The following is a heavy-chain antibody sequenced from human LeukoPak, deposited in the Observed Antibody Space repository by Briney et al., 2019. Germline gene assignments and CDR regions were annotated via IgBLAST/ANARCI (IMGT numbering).Heavy chain of an antibody. CDR3: ARFIAVAGTYYYYGMDV. Sequence: PSETLSLTCAVYGGSFSGYYWSWIRQPPGKGLEWIGEINHSGSTNYNPSLKSRVTISVDTSKNQFSLKLSSVTAADTAVYYCARFIAVAGTYYYYGMDVWGQGTTVTVSS. J-gene: IGHJ6*02. V-gene: IGHV4-34*01. CDR2: INHSGST. D-gene: IGHD6-19*01. CDR1: GGSFSGYY.